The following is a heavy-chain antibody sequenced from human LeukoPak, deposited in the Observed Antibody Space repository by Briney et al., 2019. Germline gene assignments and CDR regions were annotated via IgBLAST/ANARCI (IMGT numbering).Heavy chain of an antibody. CDR2: ISAYNGNT. D-gene: IGHD5-18*01. CDR1: GYTFTSYG. Sequence: ASVTVSCKASGYTFTSYGISWVRQAPGQGLEWMGWISAYNGNTNYAQKLQGRVTMTTDTSTSTAYMKLRSLRSDDRAVYYCARDEGYSYRNDYWGQGTLVTVSS. V-gene: IGHV1-18*04. CDR3: ARDEGYSYRNDY. J-gene: IGHJ4*02.